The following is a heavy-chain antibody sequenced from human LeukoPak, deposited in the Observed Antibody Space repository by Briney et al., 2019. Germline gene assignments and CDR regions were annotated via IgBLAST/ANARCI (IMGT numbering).Heavy chain of an antibody. CDR1: GFTFSSYA. J-gene: IGHJ5*02. CDR3: AKAGSSSSWENWFDP. CDR2: ISGSGGST. Sequence: GGSLRLSCAASGFTFSSYAMSWVRQAPGKGLEWVSAISGSGGSTYYADSVKGRFTISRDNSKNTLYLQMNSLRAEDTAVYYCAKAGSSSSWENWFDPWGQGTLVTVSS. D-gene: IGHD6-13*01. V-gene: IGHV3-23*01.